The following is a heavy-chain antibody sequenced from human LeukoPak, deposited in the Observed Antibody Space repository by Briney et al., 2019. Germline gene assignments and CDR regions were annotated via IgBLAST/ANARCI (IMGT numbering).Heavy chain of an antibody. CDR3: ARERGEFGGSYFLDY. Sequence: GASVKVSCKASGYTVTSYAVHWVRRAPGQSLEWLGYINDGDGNTKYSQEFQGRVTITKDTSASIDYMELSSVRSEDMAFYYCARERGEFGGSYFLDYWGQGTLVTVSS. J-gene: IGHJ4*02. D-gene: IGHD1-26*01. CDR1: GYTVTSYA. CDR2: INDGDGNT. V-gene: IGHV1-3*03.